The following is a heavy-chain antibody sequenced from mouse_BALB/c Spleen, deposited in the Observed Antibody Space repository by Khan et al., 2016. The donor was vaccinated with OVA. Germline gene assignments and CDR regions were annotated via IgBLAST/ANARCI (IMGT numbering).Heavy chain of an antibody. V-gene: IGHV1-77*01. CDR1: GYSFTDYI. CDR2: IYPGSGSI. Sequence: QMQLEESGPELVMPGASVKMSCKASGYSFTDYIITWVKQRTGQGLQWIGEIYPGSGSIYSNEKFKGKATLTADKSSNTAYMQLSSLTSEDSSVYFCARRDYGSIDPGFAYWGQGTLVTVSA. D-gene: IGHD1-1*01. J-gene: IGHJ3*01. CDR3: ARRDYGSIDPGFAY.